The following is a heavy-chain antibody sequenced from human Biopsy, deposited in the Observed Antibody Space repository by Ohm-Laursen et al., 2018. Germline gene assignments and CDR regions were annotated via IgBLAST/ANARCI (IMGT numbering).Heavy chain of an antibody. Sequence: SLRLSCSASGFTVYNNYMTWVRQAPGKVLEWVAVIWFDGSNQFYADSVKGRFTISRDNSKDTLYLQMHSLRAEDTAFYYCARDRRTANYGMDVWGQGTTVTVSS. CDR1: GFTVYNNY. V-gene: IGHV3-33*08. CDR2: IWFDGSNQ. CDR3: ARDRRTANYGMDV. D-gene: IGHD5-18*01. J-gene: IGHJ6*02.